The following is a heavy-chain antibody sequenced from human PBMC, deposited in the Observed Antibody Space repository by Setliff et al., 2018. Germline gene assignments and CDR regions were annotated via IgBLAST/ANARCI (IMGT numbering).Heavy chain of an antibody. V-gene: IGHV4-61*02. D-gene: IGHD3-9*01. CDR1: GGSFDSGTHY. CDR3: AGTPARGTTWLSPFDY. CDR2: IQGTGNT. Sequence: SETLSLTCTVTGGSFDSGTHYWSWIRQPAGKVPECIGLIQGTGNTNYNPSLQSRATISIDTSKNQISLKITSVTAADTALYSCAGTPARGTTWLSPFDYWGQGIQVTVSS. J-gene: IGHJ4*02.